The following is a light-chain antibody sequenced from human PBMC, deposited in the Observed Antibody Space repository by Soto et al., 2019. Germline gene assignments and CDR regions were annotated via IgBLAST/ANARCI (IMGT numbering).Light chain of an antibody. V-gene: IGKV1-9*01. J-gene: IGKJ5*01. CDR2: DAS. CDR3: QQVASYPIT. Sequence: DIQMTQSPSYLSASVGDRVTITCRASQGISSFFAWYQEKPGEAPKLLIYDASTLQSGVPSRFSRSGSGTEFTLPISSLQPEDFANYHWQQVASYPITFGPGTRLEIK. CDR1: QGISSF.